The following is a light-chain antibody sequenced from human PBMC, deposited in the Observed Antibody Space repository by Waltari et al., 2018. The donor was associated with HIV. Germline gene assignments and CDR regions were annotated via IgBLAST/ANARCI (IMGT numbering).Light chain of an antibody. V-gene: IGLV2-23*02. Sequence: QSALTQPASVSGSLGQSVRISCTGTSGDVGRHNVVSWYKIEPGKVPNLLIFAVNKRPSGISWRFSGSRAGNTASLTISGLQVDDEADYFCCSFAGDKDGQLSKYVFGTGTTVTV. J-gene: IGLJ1*01. CDR1: SGDVGRHNV. CDR2: AVN. CDR3: CSFAGDKDGQLSKYV.